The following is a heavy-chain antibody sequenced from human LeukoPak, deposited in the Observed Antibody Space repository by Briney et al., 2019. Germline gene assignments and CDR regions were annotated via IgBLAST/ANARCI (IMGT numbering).Heavy chain of an antibody. Sequence: GASVKVSCKASGYTFTDYHIHWVRQAPGQGLEWMGWINPNSGGTNYAEKFHGRLTTTQDTSISTAFMELSGLRSDDTAVYYCTRFRHVAVAGTPHFDYWGQGALVTVSS. CDR3: TRFRHVAVAGTPHFDY. CDR2: INPNSGGT. D-gene: IGHD6-19*01. CDR1: GYTFTDYH. V-gene: IGHV1-2*02. J-gene: IGHJ4*02.